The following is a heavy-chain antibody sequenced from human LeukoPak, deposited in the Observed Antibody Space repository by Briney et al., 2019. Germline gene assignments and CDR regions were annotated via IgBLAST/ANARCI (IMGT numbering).Heavy chain of an antibody. Sequence: GASVKVSCKASGYTFISYGITWVRQAPGQGLEWMGWISPYTTKTNYAQSLQGRVTMTTDTSTSTDYMELRSLRSDDTAVYYCAGEGGVGPTAPPDYYSYQMDVWGKGTTVTVSS. CDR2: ISPYTTKT. D-gene: IGHD1-26*01. CDR1: GYTFISYG. CDR3: AGEGGVGPTAPPDYYSYQMDV. J-gene: IGHJ6*03. V-gene: IGHV1-18*01.